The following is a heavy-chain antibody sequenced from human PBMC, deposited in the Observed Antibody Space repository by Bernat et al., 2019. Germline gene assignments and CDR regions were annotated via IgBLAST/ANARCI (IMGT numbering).Heavy chain of an antibody. CDR2: ISSDGGST. J-gene: IGHJ4*02. V-gene: IGHV3-64*01. CDR3: AGLRGSVVGVRDY. D-gene: IGHD1-26*01. CDR1: GFAFSNYA. Sequence: EVQLVESGGGLVQPGGSLRLSCAAAGFAFSNYAMHWVRQAPGKGLEFVSAISSDGGSTYYAQSVKGRFTISRDNSKNTLYLQMGSLRVEDMAVYYCAGLRGSVVGVRDYWGQGTLVPVSS.